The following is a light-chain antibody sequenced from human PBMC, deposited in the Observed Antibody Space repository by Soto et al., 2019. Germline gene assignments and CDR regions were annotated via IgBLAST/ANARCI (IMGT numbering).Light chain of an antibody. CDR1: QTVASSF. CDR3: QHYGGSPPYT. V-gene: IGKV3-20*01. Sequence: EVVLTQSPRTLSLSPGDRTTISCRASQTVASSFFAWYQQKPGQAPRLLIYGTSNRAAGIPDRFSGRGSGTVFTLPISRLEPQDFAVYFCQHYGGSPPYTSGRGTKLEI. CDR2: GTS. J-gene: IGKJ2*01.